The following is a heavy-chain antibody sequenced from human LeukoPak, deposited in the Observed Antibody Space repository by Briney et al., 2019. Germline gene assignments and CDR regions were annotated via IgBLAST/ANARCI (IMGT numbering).Heavy chain of an antibody. CDR3: ARDNSGLVMNWNDGGDP. J-gene: IGHJ5*02. D-gene: IGHD1-1*01. V-gene: IGHV3-30-3*01. CDR1: GFTFSSYA. CDR2: ISYDGSNK. Sequence: GGSLRLSCAASGFTFSSYAMHWVRQAPGKGLEWVAVISYDGSNKYYADSVKGRFTISRDNSKNTLYLQMNSLRSEDTAVYYCARDNSGLVMNWNDGGDPWGQGTLVTVSS.